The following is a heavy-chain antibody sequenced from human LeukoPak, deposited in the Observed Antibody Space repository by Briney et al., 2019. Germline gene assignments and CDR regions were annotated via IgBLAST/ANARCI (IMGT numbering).Heavy chain of an antibody. CDR3: AHRPVYYYDSSGYMQFDY. Sequence: SGPTLVNPTQTLTLTCTFSGFSLSTSGVGVGWIRQPPGKALEWLALIYWNDDKRYSPSLKSRLTITKDTSKNQLVLTMTNMDPVDTATCYCAHRPVYYYDSSGYMQFDYWGQGTLVTVSS. D-gene: IGHD3-22*01. CDR1: GFSLSTSGVG. J-gene: IGHJ4*02. V-gene: IGHV2-5*01. CDR2: IYWNDDK.